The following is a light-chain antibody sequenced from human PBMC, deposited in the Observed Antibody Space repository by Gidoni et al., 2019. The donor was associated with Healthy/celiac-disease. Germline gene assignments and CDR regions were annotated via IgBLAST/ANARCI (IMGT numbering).Light chain of an antibody. CDR1: QSVSSSY. J-gene: IGKJ3*01. V-gene: IGKV3-20*01. CDR2: GAS. CDR3: QQYGRSAST. Sequence: VFPTPPGTLPLSPGERATLSCSARQSVSSSYLAWYQQKPGQAPRLLIYGASSRATGIPDRFSGRGSGTEFTLTISRLEPEDFAVYYCQQYGRSASTFXSXTKVDIK.